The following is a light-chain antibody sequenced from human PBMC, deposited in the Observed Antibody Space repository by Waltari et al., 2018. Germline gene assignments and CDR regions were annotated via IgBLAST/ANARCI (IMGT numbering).Light chain of an antibody. J-gene: IGKJ2*01. CDR1: QSLLHSNGYNY. CDR2: LGS. Sequence: DLVMTQSQLSLPVTPGEPASISCRSSQSLLHSNGYNYLDWYLQTPGQSPQLLIYLGSNRASGVPDRFSGSGSGTDFTLKISRVEAEDVGVYYCMQALQTPYTFGQGTKLEIK. CDR3: MQALQTPYT. V-gene: IGKV2-28*01.